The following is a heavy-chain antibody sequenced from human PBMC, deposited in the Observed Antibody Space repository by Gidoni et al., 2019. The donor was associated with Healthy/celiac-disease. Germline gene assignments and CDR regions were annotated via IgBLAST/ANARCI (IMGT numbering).Heavy chain of an antibody. Sequence: QVQLVESGVGVVQPVGSLTLTCADSGVTFRNFNMHWVRQAPGKGLEWVARLSYDGTNKDYAASVRGRFTRSRDNSKNVVYLQMNSLRPEDTAIYYCTKGRLQASYYFDSWGQGTLVTVSS. D-gene: IGHD1-1*01. CDR3: TKGRLQASYYFDS. CDR1: GVTFRNFN. CDR2: LSYDGTNK. J-gene: IGHJ4*02. V-gene: IGHV3-30*18.